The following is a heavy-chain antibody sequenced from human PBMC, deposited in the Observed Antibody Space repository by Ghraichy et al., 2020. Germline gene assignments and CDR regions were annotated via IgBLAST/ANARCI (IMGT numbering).Heavy chain of an antibody. CDR1: GFAYNSYW. CDR2: IKYDGSVE. J-gene: IGHJ4*02. Sequence: GGSLRLSCAASGFAYNSYWMNWVRQAPGKGLEWVAYIKYDGSVEYYVDSVKGRFAISRDNAKNSLFLQMNSLRAEDTAFYYCARGWGRFDYWGQGTLVTVSS. V-gene: IGHV3-7*01. CDR3: ARGWGRFDY. D-gene: IGHD2-21*02.